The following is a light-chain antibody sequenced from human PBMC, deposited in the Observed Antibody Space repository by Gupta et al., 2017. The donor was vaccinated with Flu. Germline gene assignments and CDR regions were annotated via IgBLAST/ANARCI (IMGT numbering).Light chain of an antibody. CDR2: WAS. CDR1: QSVLYRSENKNY. J-gene: IGKJ5*01. CDR3: QQYFSTSPLT. Sequence: DIVMTQSPDSLAVSLGERATINCKSSQSVLYRSENKNYLAWYQQKPGQPPKLLISWASTRESGVPDRFSGSGSGTDFTLTISSRQAEDVAVYFCQQYFSTSPLTFGQGTRLEIK. V-gene: IGKV4-1*01.